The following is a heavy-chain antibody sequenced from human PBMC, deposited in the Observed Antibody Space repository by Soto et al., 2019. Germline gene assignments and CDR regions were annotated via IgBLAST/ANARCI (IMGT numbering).Heavy chain of an antibody. CDR1: GFTFSSYG. D-gene: IGHD3-10*01. CDR2: IWYDGSNK. CDR3: ARDRVLVSGSRPREYYYYYGMDV. V-gene: IGHV3-33*01. Sequence: GGSLRLSCAASGFTFSSYGMHWVRQAPGKGLEWVAVIWYDGSNKYYADSVKGRFTISRDNSKNTLNLQMNSLRAEDTAVYYCARDRVLVSGSRPREYYYYYGMDVWGQGTTVTVSS. J-gene: IGHJ6*02.